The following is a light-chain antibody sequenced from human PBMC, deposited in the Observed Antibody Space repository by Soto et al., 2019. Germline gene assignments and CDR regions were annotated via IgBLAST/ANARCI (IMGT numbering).Light chain of an antibody. CDR3: QQYYSTPWT. Sequence: DIVMTQSPDSMAVSLGERATINCKSSQSVLYSSNNKNYLTWYQQKPGQPTKLLIYWASTRESGVPYRFSGSAAGKDFTLTISSLQAEDVAVYYCQQYYSTPWTFGQGTKVEIK. CDR2: WAS. J-gene: IGKJ1*01. CDR1: QSVLYSSNNKNY. V-gene: IGKV4-1*01.